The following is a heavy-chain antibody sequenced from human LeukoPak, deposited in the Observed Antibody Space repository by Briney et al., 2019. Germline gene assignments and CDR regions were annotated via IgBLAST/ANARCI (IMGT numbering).Heavy chain of an antibody. CDR3: ARTNNFDY. CDR1: GYTFTGYH. CDR2: INAGNGNT. J-gene: IGHJ4*02. D-gene: IGHD2-8*01. V-gene: IGHV1-3*01. Sequence: ASVKVSCKASGYTFTGYHMHWVRQAPGQGLEWMGRINAGNGNTKCSQKFQDRVTITRDTSANTAYMELSSLRSEDTAIYYCARTNNFDYWGQGTLVTVSS.